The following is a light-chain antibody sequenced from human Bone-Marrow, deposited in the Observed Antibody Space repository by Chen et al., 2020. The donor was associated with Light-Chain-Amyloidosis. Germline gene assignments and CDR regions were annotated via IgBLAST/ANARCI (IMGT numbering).Light chain of an antibody. CDR2: AVH. CDR1: SSDIGDNKF. CDR3: FSSTSTSPVL. J-gene: IGLJ2*01. Sequence: QSALTQPASVSGSPGQWITNPCTGTSSDIGDNKFVSWYQQRPGRGPKLLIFAVHNRPSGVSDRFSGSKVDNTASLTISGLRAEDEADYYCFSSTSTSPVLFGGGTKLTVL. V-gene: IGLV2-14*01.